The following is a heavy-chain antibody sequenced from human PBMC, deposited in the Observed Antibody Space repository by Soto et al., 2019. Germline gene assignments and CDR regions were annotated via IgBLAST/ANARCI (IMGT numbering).Heavy chain of an antibody. D-gene: IGHD3-10*01. CDR2: INPESTTI. J-gene: IGHJ4*02. Sequence: EVQLVESGGGTVQPGGSLRLSCAASGYTFSTYWMHWVRQAPGKGLVWVSRINPESTTINYADSVRGRFTISRDNAKNTLSLQMNSLRAEDTAVYYCTRDTYGPYAHWGQGTLVTVSP. CDR3: TRDTYGPYAH. V-gene: IGHV3-74*01. CDR1: GYTFSTYW.